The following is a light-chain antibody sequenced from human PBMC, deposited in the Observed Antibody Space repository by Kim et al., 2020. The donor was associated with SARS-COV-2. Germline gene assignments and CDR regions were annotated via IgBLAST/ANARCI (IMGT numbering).Light chain of an antibody. CDR1: SLRSYY. CDR2: GKN. CDR3: NSRDSSGNHVV. V-gene: IGLV3-19*01. J-gene: IGLJ2*01. Sequence: SSELTQDPVVSVALGQTVRITCQGDSLRSYYASFYQQKPGQAPVLVIYGKNNRPSGIPDRFSGSSSGNTASLTITGAQAEDEADYYCNSRDSSGNHVVFGGGTQLTVL.